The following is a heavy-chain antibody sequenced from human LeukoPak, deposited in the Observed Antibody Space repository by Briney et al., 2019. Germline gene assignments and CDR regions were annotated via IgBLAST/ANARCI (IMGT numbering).Heavy chain of an antibody. CDR2: TFYRSQWYK. CDR1: GDSLSSYIVA. V-gene: IGHV6-1*01. Sequence: QALSLTCAISGDSLSSYIVAGMWIRQSPARGLVWLGRTFYRSQWYKDYAASMKSRITITPDTSKQQFSLQLNSMTPEATAIYYCARDPGSSRWTWWDYWGQGTLVTVFS. D-gene: IGHD6-13*01. CDR3: ARDPGSSRWTWWDY. J-gene: IGHJ4*02.